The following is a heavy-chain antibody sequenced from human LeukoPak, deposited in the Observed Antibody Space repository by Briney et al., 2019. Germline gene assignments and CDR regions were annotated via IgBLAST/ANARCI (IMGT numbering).Heavy chain of an antibody. J-gene: IGHJ6*02. D-gene: IGHD3-10*01. V-gene: IGHV1-18*01. CDR2: ISAYNGIT. CDR3: ARMVRGVIHYYGMDV. CDR1: GYTFTSHG. Sequence: ASVKVSCKASGYTFTSHGISWVRQAPGQGLEWVGWISAYNGITDYAQQVQGRVTMTTDTSTRTAYMELRSLRSDDTAVYYCARMVRGVIHYYGMDVWGQGTTVTASS.